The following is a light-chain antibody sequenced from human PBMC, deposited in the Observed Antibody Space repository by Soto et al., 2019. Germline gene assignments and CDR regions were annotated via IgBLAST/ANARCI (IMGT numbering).Light chain of an antibody. CDR3: LQDDSYPLT. V-gene: IGKV1-6*01. J-gene: IGKJ4*01. CDR2: GAS. CDR1: QGIRDD. Sequence: AIQMTQSPSSLSASVGDRVTITCRASQGIRDDLGWYQQKPGKAPKLLIYGASSLQSDVPSRFSGSGSGTDFTLTISSLQPEDFATYYCLQDDSYPLTFGGGTKVEIK.